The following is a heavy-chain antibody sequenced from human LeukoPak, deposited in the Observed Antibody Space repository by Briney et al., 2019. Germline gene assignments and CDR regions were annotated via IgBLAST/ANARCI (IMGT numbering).Heavy chain of an antibody. D-gene: IGHD3-22*01. CDR2: ISSSGSTR. CDR1: GFTFSHYE. V-gene: IGHV3-48*03. CDR3: ARDPFRDYDSSGYFDF. J-gene: IGHJ4*02. Sequence: GGSLRLSCTPSGFTFSHYEMNWVRQAPGKGLEWVSYISSSGSTRYYADSVKGRFTISRDNAKNSLHLQMNSLRAEDTAVYYCARDPFRDYDSSGYFDFWGQGTPVTVSS.